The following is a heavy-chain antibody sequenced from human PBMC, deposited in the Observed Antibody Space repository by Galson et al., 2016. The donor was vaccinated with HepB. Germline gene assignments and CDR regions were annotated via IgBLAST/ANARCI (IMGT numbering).Heavy chain of an antibody. D-gene: IGHD1-26*01. CDR2: TYYRSRWFS. V-gene: IGHV6-1*01. J-gene: IGHJ4*02. Sequence: CAIPGDSVSADMVAWNWIRQSPSRGLEWLGRTYYRSRWFSDSAESVRGRITINPDTSHNHFSLQLNSVTPDDTAIYFCARGRSSAFDYWGQGILVTVSS. CDR3: ARGRSSAFDY. CDR1: GDSVSADMVA.